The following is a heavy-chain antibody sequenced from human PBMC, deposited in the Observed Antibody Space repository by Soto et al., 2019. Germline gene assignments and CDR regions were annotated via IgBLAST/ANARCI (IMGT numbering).Heavy chain of an antibody. J-gene: IGHJ5*02. CDR1: GFTIDSHA. V-gene: IGHV3-9*01. CDR2: INGNID. D-gene: IGHD2-2*01. Sequence: GGSLRLSCAASGFTIDSHAMHWVRQAPGKGLEWVAGINGNIDYADSVKGRFSVSRDNAKNSVYLQMNSLRAEDTAVYYCARDSRSTRPNWFDPWGQGTLVTVSS. CDR3: ARDSRSTRPNWFDP.